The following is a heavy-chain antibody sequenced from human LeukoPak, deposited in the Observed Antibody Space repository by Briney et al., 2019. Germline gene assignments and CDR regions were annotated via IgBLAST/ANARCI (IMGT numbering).Heavy chain of an antibody. CDR3: ARDKWGGFTEEYFDY. CDR2: IYTGGST. Sequence: SETLSLTCTVSGGSISSGSYYWSWIRQPAGKGLEWIGRIYTGGSTNYNPSLKSRVTISVDTSNNHFSLKLSSVTAADTAVYYCARDKWGGFTEEYFDYWGQGTLVTVSS. J-gene: IGHJ4*02. V-gene: IGHV4-61*02. CDR1: GGSISSGSYY. D-gene: IGHD3-16*01.